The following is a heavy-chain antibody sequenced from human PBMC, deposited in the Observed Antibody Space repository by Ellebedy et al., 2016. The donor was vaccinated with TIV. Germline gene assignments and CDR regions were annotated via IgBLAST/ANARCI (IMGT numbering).Heavy chain of an antibody. CDR3: ARLPQVLAYWYFDL. Sequence: MPSETLSLTCAVYGGSFSGYYWSWIRQPPGKGLEWIGEINHSGSTNYNPSLKSRVTISVDTSKNQFSLKLSSVTAADTAVYYCARLPQVLAYWYFDLWGRGTLVTVSS. CDR1: GGSFSGYY. V-gene: IGHV4-34*01. D-gene: IGHD2-21*01. J-gene: IGHJ2*01. CDR2: INHSGST.